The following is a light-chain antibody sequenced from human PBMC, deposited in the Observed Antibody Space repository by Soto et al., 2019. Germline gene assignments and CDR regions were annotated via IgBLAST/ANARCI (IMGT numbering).Light chain of an antibody. CDR1: SSDVGGYNY. Sequence: QSVLTQPRSVSGSPGQSVTISCTGTSSDVGGYNYVSWYQQHPGKVPKVMIYDVSKRPSGVPDRFSGSKSGNTASLTIFGLQAEDEADYYCCSHAGNNPYVFGTGTKVTVL. J-gene: IGLJ1*01. CDR2: DVS. CDR3: CSHAGNNPYV. V-gene: IGLV2-11*01.